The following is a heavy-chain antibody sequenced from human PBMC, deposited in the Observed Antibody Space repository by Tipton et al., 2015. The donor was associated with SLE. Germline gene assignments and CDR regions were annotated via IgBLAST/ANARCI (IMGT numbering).Heavy chain of an antibody. CDR1: GYTLTNYY. Sequence: QLVQSGAEVKKPGASVKVSCKASGYTLTNYYLHWVRQAPGQGLEWMGIINPSDGDTRYAQNFQDRVTVTRDTSTSTVYMELSSLRSEDTAVYFCARARDPGKVTAVGVGGTFDIWGQGTMVTVSS. CDR3: ARARDPGKVTAVGVGGTFDI. V-gene: IGHV1-46*01. J-gene: IGHJ3*02. D-gene: IGHD2-15*01. CDR2: INPSDGDT.